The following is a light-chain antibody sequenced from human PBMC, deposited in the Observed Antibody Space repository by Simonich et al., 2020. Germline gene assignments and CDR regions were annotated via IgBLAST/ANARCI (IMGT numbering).Light chain of an antibody. J-gene: IGLJ2*01. CDR1: SSDVGGYNY. V-gene: IGLV2-14*03. CDR3: SSYTSSSTLV. CDR2: DGS. Sequence: QSALTQPASVSGSPGQSITISCTGTSSDVGGYNYFSWYQQHPVKAPKLMIYDGSNRPSGFSNRFSGSKSGNTASLTSSGLQAEDEADYYCSSYTSSSTLVFGGGTKLTVL.